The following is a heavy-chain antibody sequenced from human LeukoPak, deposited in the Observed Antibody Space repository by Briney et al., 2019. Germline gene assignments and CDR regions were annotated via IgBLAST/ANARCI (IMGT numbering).Heavy chain of an antibody. CDR1: GGSISSYY. J-gene: IGHJ4*02. Sequence: KPSETLSLTGTGSGGSISSYYWSWLRQPPGKGLEWIGYIYYSGSTNYNPSLKSRVTISVDTSKNQFSLKLSSVTAADTAVYYCARQSGSGYFDYWGQGTLVTVSS. D-gene: IGHD3-10*01. CDR2: IYYSGST. V-gene: IGHV4-59*08. CDR3: ARQSGSGYFDY.